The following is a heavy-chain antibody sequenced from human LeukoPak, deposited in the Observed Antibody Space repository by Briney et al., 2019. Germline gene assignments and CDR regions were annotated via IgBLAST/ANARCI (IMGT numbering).Heavy chain of an antibody. CDR3: AKDLANWNDRGTFDI. V-gene: IGHV3-23*01. CDR2: ISGSGGST. Sequence: GRSLRLSCAASGFTFCSYAMSWVRHTPGKGLEWVLAISGSGGSTYYADSAKGRFTISRDNSKNTLYLLMNGLRAEDTAVYYCAKDLANWNDRGTFDIWGQGTMVTVSS. J-gene: IGHJ3*02. D-gene: IGHD1-1*01. CDR1: GFTFCSYA.